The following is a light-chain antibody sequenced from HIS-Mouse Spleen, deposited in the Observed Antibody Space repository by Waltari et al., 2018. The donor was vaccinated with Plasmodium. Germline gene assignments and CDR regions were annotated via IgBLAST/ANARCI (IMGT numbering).Light chain of an antibody. J-gene: IGLJ2*01. CDR3: SSYTSSSTLV. CDR2: DAS. CDR1: SSDVGGYNY. Sequence: QSALTQPASLSGSPGQSNTISCTGTSSDVGGYNYVSWYQQHPGKAPKLMIYDASNRPSGVSNRFSGSKSGNTASLTISGLQAEDEADYYCSSYTSSSTLVFGGGTKLTVL. V-gene: IGLV2-14*03.